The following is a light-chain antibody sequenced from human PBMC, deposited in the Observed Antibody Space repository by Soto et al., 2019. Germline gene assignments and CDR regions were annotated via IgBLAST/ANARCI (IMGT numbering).Light chain of an antibody. CDR3: MQGTHWPWT. CDR2: KVS. J-gene: IGKJ1*01. V-gene: IGKV2-30*01. Sequence: DVVMTQSPLSLPVTLGQPASISCRSTQGLVYGDGNTYLNWFHQRPGQSPRRLIYKVSNRDSGVPDRFSGSGSGTDFTLTISRVEAGDVGVYYCMQGTHWPWTFGQGTKVEIK. CDR1: QGLVYGDGNTY.